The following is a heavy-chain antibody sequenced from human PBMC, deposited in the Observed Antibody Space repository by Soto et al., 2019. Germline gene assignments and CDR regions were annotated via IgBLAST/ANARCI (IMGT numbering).Heavy chain of an antibody. Sequence: EVQLVESGGDLVQPGGSLRLSCAASGFTFSNYYMNWVRQAPGKGLEWVANINHDGSEKNYVDSVKGRFTASRDNAKNFLYLDMNSLRAEDTAVYYCTRGSICEQFDSWGQGTLVTVSA. CDR1: GFTFSNYY. V-gene: IGHV3-7*01. J-gene: IGHJ4*02. D-gene: IGHD3-3*02. CDR2: INHDGSEK. CDR3: TRGSICEQFDS.